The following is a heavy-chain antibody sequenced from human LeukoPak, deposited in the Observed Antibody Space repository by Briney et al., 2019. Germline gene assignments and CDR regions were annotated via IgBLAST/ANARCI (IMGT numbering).Heavy chain of an antibody. CDR2: IYHSGST. J-gene: IGHJ4*02. CDR3: ARAAYCGGDCYWFYFDY. D-gene: IGHD2-21*02. V-gene: IGHV4-4*02. CDR1: GGSISSSNW. Sequence: PSGTLSLTCAVSGGSISSSNWWSWVRQPPGKGLEWIGEIYHSGSTNYNPSLKSRVTISVDKSKNQFSPKLSSVTAADTAVYYCARAAYCGGDCYWFYFDYWGQGTLVTVSS.